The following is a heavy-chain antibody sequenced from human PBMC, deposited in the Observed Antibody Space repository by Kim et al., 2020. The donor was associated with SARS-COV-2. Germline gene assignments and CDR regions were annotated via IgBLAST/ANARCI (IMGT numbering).Heavy chain of an antibody. CDR2: INWNSGNT. J-gene: IGHJ6*02. V-gene: IGHV3-20*04. CDR1: GFILDDYG. Sequence: GGSLRLSCATSGFILDDYGMSWVRQAPGKGLEWVSGINWNSGNTGYADSVKGRFTISRDNANNSLHLQMNGLRAEDTALYFCARARYSSGWYDGMDVWG. CDR3: ARARYSSGWYDGMDV. D-gene: IGHD6-19*01.